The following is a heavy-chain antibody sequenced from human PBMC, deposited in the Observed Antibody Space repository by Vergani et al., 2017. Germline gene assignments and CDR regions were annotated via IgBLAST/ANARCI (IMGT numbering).Heavy chain of an antibody. CDR3: ARDSPLDNYYDSSGHPPGGY. V-gene: IGHV3-48*01. CDR2: ISSISSTI. D-gene: IGHD3-22*01. J-gene: IGHJ4*02. Sequence: EVQLVESGGGLVQPGGSLRLSCAASGFTFSSYRMNWVRQAPGKGLEWVSYISSISSTIYYADSVKGRFTISRDNAKNSLYLQMNTLRAEDTAVYYCARDSPLDNYYDSSGHPPGGYWEQGTLVTVSS. CDR1: GFTFSSYR.